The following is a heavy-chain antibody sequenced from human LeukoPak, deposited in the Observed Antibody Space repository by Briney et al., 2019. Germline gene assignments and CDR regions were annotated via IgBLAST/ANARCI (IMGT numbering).Heavy chain of an antibody. CDR1: GGSISSYY. CDR3: ARKYYDILTGYFFFDY. D-gene: IGHD3-9*01. CDR2: IYYSGST. Sequence: SETLSLTCTVSGGSISSYYWSWIRQPPGKGLEWIGYIYYSGSTNYNPSLKSRVTISVDTSKNQFSLKLSSVTAADTAVYYCARKYYDILTGYFFFDYWGQGTLVTVSS. J-gene: IGHJ4*02. V-gene: IGHV4-59*08.